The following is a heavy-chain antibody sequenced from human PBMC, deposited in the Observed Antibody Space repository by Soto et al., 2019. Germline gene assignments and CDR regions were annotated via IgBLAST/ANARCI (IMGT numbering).Heavy chain of an antibody. CDR2: IYYSGST. Sequence: PSETLSLTCTVSGGSISSGDYYWSWIRQPPGKGLEWIGYIYYSGSTYYNPSLKSRVTISVDTSKNQFSLKLSSVTAADTAVYYCAGTYYYGSGSYTYNLENWFDPWGQGTLVTVSS. CDR1: GGSISSGDYY. D-gene: IGHD3-10*01. J-gene: IGHJ5*02. CDR3: AGTYYYGSGSYTYNLENWFDP. V-gene: IGHV4-30-4*01.